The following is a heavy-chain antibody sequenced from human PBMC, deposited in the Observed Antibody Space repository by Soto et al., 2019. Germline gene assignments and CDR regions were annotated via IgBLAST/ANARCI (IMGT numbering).Heavy chain of an antibody. D-gene: IGHD6-19*01. CDR3: STWGRNGWYTGFF. CDR2: MNPNSGRT. Sequence: QVQLVQSGAEVKTPGASVKVSCKASGYTFTDYDINWVRQAPGQGLEWVGRMNPNSGRTDYAQKFQARVTMTRDTSISTAYLELGSLGYEDTAVFYCSTWGRNGWYTGFFWGQGTLVTVAS. J-gene: IGHJ4*02. V-gene: IGHV1-8*01. CDR1: GYTFTDYD.